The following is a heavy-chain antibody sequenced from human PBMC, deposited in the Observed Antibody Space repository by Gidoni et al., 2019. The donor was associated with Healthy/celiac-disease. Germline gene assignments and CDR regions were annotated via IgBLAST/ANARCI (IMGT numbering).Heavy chain of an antibody. CDR1: GLSLSTSRVG. CDR3: SHHPYYYGSGSYYKFDY. V-gene: IGHV2-5*02. D-gene: IGHD3-10*01. J-gene: IGHJ4*02. Sequence: QITLKQTAPTLGKPTQTLTLTCTFSGLSLSTSRVGVGWFRQPPGKALEWLALIYWVDDKRYSPSLKSRLTITKDTSKNQVVLIMTNMDPVDTATYYCSHHPYYYGSGSYYKFDYWGQGTLVTVSS. CDR2: IYWVDDK.